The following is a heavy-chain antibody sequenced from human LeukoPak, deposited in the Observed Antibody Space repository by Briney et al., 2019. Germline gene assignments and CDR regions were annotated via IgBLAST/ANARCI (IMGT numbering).Heavy chain of an antibody. CDR3: ARDYYYGSGSYNWFDP. J-gene: IGHJ5*02. V-gene: IGHV1-69*04. CDR2: IIPILGIA. Sequence: ASVKVSCKASGGTFSSYTISWVRQAPGQGLEWMGRIIPILGIANYAQKFQGRVTITADKSTSTAYMGLSSLRSEDTAVYYCARDYYYGSGSYNWFDPWGQGTLVTVSS. D-gene: IGHD3-10*01. CDR1: GGTFSSYT.